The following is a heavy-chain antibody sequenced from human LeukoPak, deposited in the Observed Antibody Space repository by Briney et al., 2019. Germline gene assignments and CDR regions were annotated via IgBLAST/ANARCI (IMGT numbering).Heavy chain of an antibody. D-gene: IGHD1-26*01. CDR3: ARGSGSYVHYFDY. V-gene: IGHV4-59*01. Sequence: SETLSLTCTVAGGSISSYYWSWIRQPPGKGLGWIGYIYYSGSTKYNPSLKSRVTISVDTSKNPFSLQLSSVTAADTAVYYCARGSGSYVHYFDYWGQGTLVTVSS. CDR1: GGSISSYY. J-gene: IGHJ4*02. CDR2: IYYSGST.